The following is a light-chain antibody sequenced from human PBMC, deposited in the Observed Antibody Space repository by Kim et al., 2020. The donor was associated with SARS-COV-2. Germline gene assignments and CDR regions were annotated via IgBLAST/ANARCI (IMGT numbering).Light chain of an antibody. Sequence: EIVMTQSPATLSVSPGERPTLSCRASQSVSTKLAWYQQKPGQAPRLLIYGAFTRATGIPARFSGSGSGTEFTLTISSLRSEDFAVYYCKKYKNWRLTFGGGTKVDIK. J-gene: IGKJ4*01. V-gene: IGKV3-15*01. CDR3: KKYKNWRLT. CDR2: GAF. CDR1: QSVSTK.